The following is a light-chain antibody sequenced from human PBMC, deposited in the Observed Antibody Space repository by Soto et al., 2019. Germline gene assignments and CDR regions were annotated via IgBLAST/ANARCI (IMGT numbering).Light chain of an antibody. J-gene: IGKJ1*01. CDR2: KAS. Sequence: MSQSPSTLSASIGDRVTITCRASQSISSWLAWYQQKPGKAPKLLIYKASSLESGVPSRFSGSGSGTEFTLTISSLQPDDFATYYCQQYNSYSPWTFGQGSIVDVK. CDR3: QQYNSYSPWT. V-gene: IGKV1-5*03. CDR1: QSISSW.